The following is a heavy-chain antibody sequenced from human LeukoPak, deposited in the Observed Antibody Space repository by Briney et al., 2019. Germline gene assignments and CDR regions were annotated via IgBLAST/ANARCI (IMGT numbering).Heavy chain of an antibody. Sequence: GGSLRLSCAASGFTFSSNSMNWFRQAPGKGLEWVSSISSSSSYIYYADSVKGRFIISRDNAKNSLYLQMNSLRADDTAVYYCTRGGGWYVVDYWGQGTLVTVSS. CDR2: ISSSSSYI. CDR3: TRGGGWYVVDY. J-gene: IGHJ4*02. CDR1: GFTFSSNS. V-gene: IGHV3-21*01. D-gene: IGHD6-19*01.